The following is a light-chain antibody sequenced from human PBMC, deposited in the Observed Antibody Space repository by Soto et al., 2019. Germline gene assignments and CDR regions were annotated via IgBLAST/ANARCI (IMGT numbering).Light chain of an antibody. Sequence: QLVLTQSSSASASLGSSVKLTCTLSSGHSTYIIAWHQQQPGKAPRYLMKLEGSGNYNKGSGVSDRFSGSSSGADRYLTISNLQFVDEADYYCETWDINTHPVFGGGTQLTVL. CDR3: ETWDINTHPV. J-gene: IGLJ7*01. CDR2: LEGSGNY. V-gene: IGLV4-60*02. CDR1: SGHSTYI.